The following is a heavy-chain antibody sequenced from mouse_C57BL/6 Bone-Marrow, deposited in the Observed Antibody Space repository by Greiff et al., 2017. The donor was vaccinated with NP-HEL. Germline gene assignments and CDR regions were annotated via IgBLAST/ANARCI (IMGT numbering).Heavy chain of an antibody. V-gene: IGHV5-6*01. D-gene: IGHD1-1*01. CDR3: ARRYYYGSSSYWYFDV. CDR2: ISSGGSYT. J-gene: IGHJ1*03. CDR1: GFTFSSYG. Sequence: EVHLVESGGDLVKPGGSLKLSCAASGFTFSSYGMSWVRQTPDKRLEWVATISSGGSYTYYPDSVKGRFTISRDNAKNTLYLQMSSLKSEDTAMYYCARRYYYGSSSYWYFDVWGTGTTVTVSS.